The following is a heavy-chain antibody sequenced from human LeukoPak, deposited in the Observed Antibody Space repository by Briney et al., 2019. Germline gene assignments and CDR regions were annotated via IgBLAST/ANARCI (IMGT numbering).Heavy chain of an antibody. CDR1: GSIFSSYG. V-gene: IGHV3-30*18. CDR3: AKSLGPNSFISGIDTENH. CDR2: ISYDGSNK. J-gene: IGHJ5*02. Sequence: GGSLRLSCAASGSIFSSYGMHWVRQAPGKGLEWVAVISYDGSNKYYADSVKGRFTISRDNSKNTLYLQMNSLRAEDTAVYYCAKSLGPNSFISGIDTENHWGQGTLVTVSS. D-gene: IGHD3-10*01.